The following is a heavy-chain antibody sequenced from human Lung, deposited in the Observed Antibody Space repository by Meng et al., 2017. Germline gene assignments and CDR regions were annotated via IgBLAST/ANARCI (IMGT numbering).Heavy chain of an antibody. CDR3: ARGPTTMAHDFDY. J-gene: IGHJ4*02. CDR1: GGSFSDYY. Sequence: VVLQQWGAGLLKPSETLSLTCVVSGGSFSDYYWSWIRQPPGKGLEWIGEINHSGSTNYNPSLESRATISVDTSQNNLSLKLSSVTAADSAVYYCARGPTTMAHDFDYWGQGTLVTVSS. CDR2: INHSGST. V-gene: IGHV4-34*01. D-gene: IGHD4-11*01.